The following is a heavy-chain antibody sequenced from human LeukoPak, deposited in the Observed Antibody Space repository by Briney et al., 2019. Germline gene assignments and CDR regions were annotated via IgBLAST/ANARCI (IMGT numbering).Heavy chain of an antibody. CDR1: GFTFSSYG. CDR3: AKDLDEHRYCSSTSCYGGLGNFDY. Sequence: PGRSLRLSCAASGFTFSSYGMHWVRQAPGKGLEWVAVISYDGSNKYYADSVKGRFTISRDNSKNTLYLQMNSLRAEDTAVYYCAKDLDEHRYCSSTSCYGGLGNFDYWGQGTLVTVSS. J-gene: IGHJ4*02. CDR2: ISYDGSNK. V-gene: IGHV3-30*18. D-gene: IGHD2-2*01.